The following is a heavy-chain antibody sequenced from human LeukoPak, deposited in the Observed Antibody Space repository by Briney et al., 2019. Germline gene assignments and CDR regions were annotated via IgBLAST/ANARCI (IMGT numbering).Heavy chain of an antibody. CDR2: IISKANSYAT. CDR3: TRHVFPEQQLVNFDY. D-gene: IGHD6-13*01. Sequence: GGALLLSCAASGFTFIGSAMHGVRQASGKGLEGVGRIISKANSYATAYAASVQGRFTISRDDSKNTAYLQMNSLKPEDTAVYYCTRHVFPEQQLVNFDYWGQGTLVTVSS. CDR1: GFTFIGSA. V-gene: IGHV3-73*01. J-gene: IGHJ4*02.